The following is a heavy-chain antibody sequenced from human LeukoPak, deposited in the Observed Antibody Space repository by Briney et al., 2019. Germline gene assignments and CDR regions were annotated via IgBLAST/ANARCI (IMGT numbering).Heavy chain of an antibody. J-gene: IGHJ6*03. V-gene: IGHV3-21*01. Sequence: GGSLRLSCAASGFTFSSYSMNWVRQAPGKGLEWASSISSSSSYIYYADSVKGRFTISRDNAKNSLYLQMNSLRAEDTAVYYCARSTRMAAYYYMDVWGKGTTVTVSS. CDR3: ARSTRMAAYYYMDV. CDR1: GFTFSSYS. D-gene: IGHD2-2*01. CDR2: ISSSSSYI.